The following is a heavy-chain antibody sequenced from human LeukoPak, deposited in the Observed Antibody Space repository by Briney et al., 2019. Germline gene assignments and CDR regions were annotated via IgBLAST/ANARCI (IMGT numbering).Heavy chain of an antibody. J-gene: IGHJ6*03. CDR1: GFTFSMYG. V-gene: IGHV3-30*03. Sequence: GGSLRLSCAASGFTFSMYGMHWVRQAPGKGLEWVAVISYDGSNKYYADSVKGRFTISRDNSKNTLYLQMNSLRAEDTAVYYCAREQTGYRPPQLVRYYYMDVWGKGTTVTVSS. CDR3: AREQTGYRPPQLVRYYYMDV. CDR2: ISYDGSNK. D-gene: IGHD5-24*01.